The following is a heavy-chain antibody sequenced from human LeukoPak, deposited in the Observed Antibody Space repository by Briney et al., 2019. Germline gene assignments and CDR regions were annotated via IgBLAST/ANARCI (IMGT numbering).Heavy chain of an antibody. J-gene: IGHJ4*02. CDR1: GFTFSSYA. D-gene: IGHD2-2*03. Sequence: GGSLRLSCAASGFTFSSYAMHWVRQAPGKGLEWVAVISYDGSNKYYADSVKGRFTISRDNSKNTLYLQMNSLRAEDTAVYYCAKDQDTVDIVVVPPLLGFDYWGQGTLVTVSS. V-gene: IGHV3-30-3*01. CDR2: ISYDGSNK. CDR3: AKDQDTVDIVVVPPLLGFDY.